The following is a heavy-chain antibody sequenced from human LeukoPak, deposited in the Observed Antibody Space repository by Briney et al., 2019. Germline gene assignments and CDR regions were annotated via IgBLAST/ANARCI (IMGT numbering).Heavy chain of an antibody. CDR3: ARDGALDY. D-gene: IGHD1-26*01. Sequence: ASVTVSCKASGYIFTDYYMHWVRQAPGQGLEWMGWINPNSGDTNYAQKFQGRVTMTRDTSISTAYMELSSLRSDDTAVYYCARDGALDYWGQGTLVTVSS. J-gene: IGHJ4*02. CDR2: INPNSGDT. V-gene: IGHV1-2*02. CDR1: GYIFTDYY.